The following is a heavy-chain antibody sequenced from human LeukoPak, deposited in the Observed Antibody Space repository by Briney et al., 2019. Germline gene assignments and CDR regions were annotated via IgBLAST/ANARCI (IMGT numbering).Heavy chain of an antibody. CDR3: AGTYYYDKGAFDI. D-gene: IGHD3-22*01. Sequence: GGSLRLSCAASGFTVTSNYMSWVRQAPGKGLEWVSVIYSGGSTYYADSVKGRFTISRDNSKNTLYLQMNSLRAEDTAVYYCAGTYYYDKGAFDIWGQGTMVTVSS. CDR1: GFTVTSNY. CDR2: IYSGGST. J-gene: IGHJ3*02. V-gene: IGHV3-53*01.